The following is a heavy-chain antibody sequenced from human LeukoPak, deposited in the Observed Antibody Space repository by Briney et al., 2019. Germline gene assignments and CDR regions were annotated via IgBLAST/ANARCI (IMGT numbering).Heavy chain of an antibody. J-gene: IGHJ6*03. CDR2: ISSSSSTI. CDR1: GFTFSSYG. CDR3: AANDEYCSSTSCSDYYYYYMDV. Sequence: GGSLRLSCAASGFTFSSYGMNWVRQAPGKGLEWVSYISSSSSTIYYADSVKGRFTISRDNAKNSLYLQMNSLRAEDTAVYYCAANDEYCSSTSCSDYYYYYMDVWGKGTTVTVSS. V-gene: IGHV3-48*04. D-gene: IGHD2-2*01.